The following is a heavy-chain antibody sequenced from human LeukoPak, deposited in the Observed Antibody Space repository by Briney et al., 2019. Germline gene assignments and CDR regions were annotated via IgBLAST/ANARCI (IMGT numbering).Heavy chain of an antibody. CDR2: IYYSGST. V-gene: IGHV4-31*03. CDR1: GVSINSGGYY. D-gene: IGHD3-22*01. CDR3: ARAPYDSGGYYDYYFDY. Sequence: SQTLSLTCTVSGVSINSGGYYWSWIRQHPRKGLEWIGYIYYSGSTSYNPSLESRMTMALDTSKNQFSLRLSSVTAADTAVYYCARAPYDSGGYYDYYFDYWGQGTLVTVSS. J-gene: IGHJ4*02.